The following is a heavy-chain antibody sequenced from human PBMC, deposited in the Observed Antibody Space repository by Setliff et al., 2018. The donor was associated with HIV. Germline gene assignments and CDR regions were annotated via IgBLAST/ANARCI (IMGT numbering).Heavy chain of an antibody. J-gene: IGHJ3*02. Sequence: PGGSLRLSCAASGFTFSTYAMHWVRQAPGKGLEWVSVISYDGNNKYYADSVKGRFTISRDNSKNTLYLQMNSLRGEDTAVYYCARQNILGDAGGTFDIWGQGTMVTVSS. CDR3: ARQNILGDAGGTFDI. CDR2: ISYDGNNK. D-gene: IGHD3-10*01. V-gene: IGHV3-30-3*01. CDR1: GFTFSTYA.